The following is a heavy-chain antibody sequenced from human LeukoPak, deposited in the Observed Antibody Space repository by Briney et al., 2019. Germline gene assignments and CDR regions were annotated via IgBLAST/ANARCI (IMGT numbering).Heavy chain of an antibody. D-gene: IGHD3-22*01. CDR1: GGSFSDYY. Sequence: PSETLSLTCAVYGGSFSDYYWNWIRQPPGKGLEWIGEINHSGSTNYNPSLKSRVTMSVDTFKNQFSLTLSSVTAADTAVYYCARVHDFETRGYYLGYWGHGTLVTVSS. J-gene: IGHJ4*01. CDR3: ARVHDFETRGYYLGY. V-gene: IGHV4-34*01. CDR2: INHSGST.